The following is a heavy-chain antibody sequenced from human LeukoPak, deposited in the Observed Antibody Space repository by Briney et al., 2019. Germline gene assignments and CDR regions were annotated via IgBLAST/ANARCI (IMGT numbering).Heavy chain of an antibody. D-gene: IGHD4-23*01. CDR3: ARNHGRIHYLDY. Sequence: SVKVSCKASGGTFSSYAISWVRQAPGQGLEWMGRIIPILGIANYAQKFQGRVTITADKSTSTAYMELSSLRSEDTAVYYCARNHGRIHYLDYWGQGTLVTVSS. V-gene: IGHV1-69*04. CDR1: GGTFSSYA. CDR2: IIPILGIA. J-gene: IGHJ4*02.